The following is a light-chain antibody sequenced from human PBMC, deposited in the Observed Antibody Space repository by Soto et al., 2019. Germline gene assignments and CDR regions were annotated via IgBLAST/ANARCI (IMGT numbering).Light chain of an antibody. CDR3: QQYENLPT. Sequence: DIQMTQSPSSLSASVGDRVTITCRASQSISSYLNWYQQKPWRAPKLLIYDASNLEAGVPSRFRGSGSGTDFTFTISRLQPEDIATYYCQQYENLPTFGQGTRLEIK. V-gene: IGKV1-33*01. CDR1: QSISSY. CDR2: DAS. J-gene: IGKJ5*01.